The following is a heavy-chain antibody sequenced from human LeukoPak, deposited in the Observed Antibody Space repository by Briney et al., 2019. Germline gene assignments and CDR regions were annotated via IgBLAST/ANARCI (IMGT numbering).Heavy chain of an antibody. Sequence: SETLSLTCTVSGGSISSYYWSWIRQPPGKGLEWIGYIYYSGSTNYNPSLTRRLTISVDTSKNQSSLKPSSVTAADTAVYYCARVLSRTGNDAFDIWGQGTMVTVSS. CDR1: GGSISSYY. D-gene: IGHD1-14*01. J-gene: IGHJ3*02. CDR2: IYYSGST. CDR3: ARVLSRTGNDAFDI. V-gene: IGHV4-59*01.